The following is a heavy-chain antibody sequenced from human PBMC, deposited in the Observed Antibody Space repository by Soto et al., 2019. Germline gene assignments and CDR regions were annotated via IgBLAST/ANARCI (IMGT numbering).Heavy chain of an antibody. D-gene: IGHD6-13*01. Sequence: QVQLQQWGAGLLKPSETLSLTCAVYGGSFSGYYWSWIRQPPGKGLEWIGEINHSGSTNYNPSLKSRVTXXVXTXXTQFSLKLSSVTAADTAVYYCARGTRQQLVLGFDYWGQGTLVTVSS. CDR2: INHSGST. CDR3: ARGTRQQLVLGFDY. CDR1: GGSFSGYY. V-gene: IGHV4-34*01. J-gene: IGHJ4*02.